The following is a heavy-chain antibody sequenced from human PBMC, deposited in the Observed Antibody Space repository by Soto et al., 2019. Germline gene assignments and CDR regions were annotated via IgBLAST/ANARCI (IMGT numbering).Heavy chain of an antibody. D-gene: IGHD3-3*01. J-gene: IGHJ4*02. CDR2: IYYSGIT. CDR3: ARQSSTSLASRYFDY. CDR1: GDSISSNSYY. V-gene: IGHV4-39*01. Sequence: QLQLQESGPGLVKPSETLSLTCTVSGDSISSNSYYWGWIRQPPGKGLEWIGSIYYSGITYYNPSLKSRVTISVDTSKNQSSLKLSSVTAADTAFYYCARQSSTSLASRYFDYWGQGTLVTVSS.